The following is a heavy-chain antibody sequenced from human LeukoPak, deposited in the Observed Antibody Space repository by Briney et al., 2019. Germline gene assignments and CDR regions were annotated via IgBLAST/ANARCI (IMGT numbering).Heavy chain of an antibody. V-gene: IGHV1-2*04. Sequence: GASVKVSCKASGYTFTSYYMHWVRRAPGQGLEWMGWINPNSGGTNYAQKFQGWVTMTRDTSISTAYMELSRLRSDDTAVYYCARGGLLYSSGWYYFDYWGQETLVTVSS. CDR1: GYTFTSYY. D-gene: IGHD6-19*01. CDR2: INPNSGGT. CDR3: ARGGLLYSSGWYYFDY. J-gene: IGHJ4*02.